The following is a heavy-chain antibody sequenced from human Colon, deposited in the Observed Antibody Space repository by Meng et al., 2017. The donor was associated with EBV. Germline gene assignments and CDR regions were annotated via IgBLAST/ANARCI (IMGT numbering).Heavy chain of an antibody. V-gene: IGHV7-4-1*02. CDR2: ISTNTGTP. CDR1: GYTFSSYT. D-gene: IGHD2/OR15-2a*01. Sequence: QVELVQCGCEWKKPRASGKVSCKASGYTFSSYTRKWVRQAHGRGLEWVGWISTNTGTPTYTQGFTGRFVFSLDTSVSTAYLQISSLKAEDTAVYYCARGGNFDPWGQGTLVTVSS. CDR3: ARGGNFDP. J-gene: IGHJ5*02.